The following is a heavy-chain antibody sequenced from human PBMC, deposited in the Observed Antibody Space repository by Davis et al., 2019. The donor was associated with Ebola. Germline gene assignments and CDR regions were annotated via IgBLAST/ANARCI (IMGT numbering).Heavy chain of an antibody. CDR2: LGTSADT. J-gene: IGHJ3*02. V-gene: IGHV3-23*01. D-gene: IGHD1-26*01. CDR1: GFTFRHYA. CDR3: AKDTSNIWFDI. Sequence: GGSLRLSCAASGFTFRHYAMTWVRQAPGKALEWVSTLGTSADTYYADSVKGRFTISRDNSKNTLYLQMNGLRVEDTAIYYCAKDTSNIWFDIWGQGTNVTGSS.